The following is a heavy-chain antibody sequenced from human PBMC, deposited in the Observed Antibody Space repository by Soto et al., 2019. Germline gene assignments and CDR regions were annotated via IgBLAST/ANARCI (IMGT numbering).Heavy chain of an antibody. D-gene: IGHD2-2*01. CDR3: ALGGYCSSTSCWPRAYYYYGMDV. Sequence: SVKVSCKASGGTFSYFAISWVRQAPGQGLEWMGGIIPIFRTTNHAQKFQGRVTITADTSTSTAYMELSSLRSEDTAVYYCALGGYCSSTSCWPRAYYYYGMDVWGPGTTVTVSS. CDR2: IIPIFRTT. J-gene: IGHJ6*02. CDR1: GGTFSYFA. V-gene: IGHV1-69*06.